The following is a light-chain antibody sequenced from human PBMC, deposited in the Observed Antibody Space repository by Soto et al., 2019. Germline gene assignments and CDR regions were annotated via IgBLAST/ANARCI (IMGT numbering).Light chain of an antibody. V-gene: IGKV3-15*01. CDR2: GAS. CDR1: QLFSSN. CDR3: QQYNSYSWT. Sequence: EIVMMQSPATLSVSPVESVTLSCRASQLFSSNLAWYQQKPGQAPRLLIYGASTRATGIPARFSGSGSGTEFTLTISSLQPDDFATYYCQQYNSYSWTFGQGTKVDI. J-gene: IGKJ1*01.